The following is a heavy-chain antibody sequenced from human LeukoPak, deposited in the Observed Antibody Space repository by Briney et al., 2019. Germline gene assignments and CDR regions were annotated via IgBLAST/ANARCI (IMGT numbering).Heavy chain of an antibody. V-gene: IGHV3-11*04. D-gene: IGHD6-13*01. J-gene: IGHJ6*04. CDR3: ARALSSSWYPYYYYYGMDV. Sequence: GGSLRLSCAASGFTFSDYYMSWIRQAPGKGLEWVSYISSSGSTIYYADSVKGRFTISRDNAKNSLYLQMNSLRAEDTAVYYYARALSSSWYPYYYYYGMDVWGKGTTVTVSS. CDR2: ISSSGSTI. CDR1: GFTFSDYY.